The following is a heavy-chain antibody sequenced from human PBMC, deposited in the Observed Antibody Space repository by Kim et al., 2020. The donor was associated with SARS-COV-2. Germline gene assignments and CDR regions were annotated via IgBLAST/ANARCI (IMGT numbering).Heavy chain of an antibody. V-gene: IGHV3-49*02. D-gene: IGHD6-19*01. CDR3: TRARWEQWPPVFDY. J-gene: IGHJ4*02. Sequence: AASVKGRFTISRDDSKSIAYLKMNSLKTEDTAVYYCTRARWEQWPPVFDYWGQGTLVTVSS.